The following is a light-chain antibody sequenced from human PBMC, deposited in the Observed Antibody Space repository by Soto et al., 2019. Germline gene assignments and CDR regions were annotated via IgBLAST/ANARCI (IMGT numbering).Light chain of an antibody. CDR3: QQYGSSPPIP. CDR2: GAS. J-gene: IGKJ5*01. V-gene: IGKV3-20*01. CDR1: QSVNIN. Sequence: EIVMTQNPDTLSLSPGARATLSCRASQSVNINLAWYQQKPGQAPRLLIYGASSRATGIPDRFSGSGSGTDFTLTISRLEPEDFAVYYCQQYGSSPPIPFCQVARLAIK.